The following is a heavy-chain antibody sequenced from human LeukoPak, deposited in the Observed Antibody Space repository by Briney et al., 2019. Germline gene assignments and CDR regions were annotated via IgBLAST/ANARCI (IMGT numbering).Heavy chain of an antibody. CDR2: ISGSGGST. CDR3: AKGKFRPRSSTVTTNWFDP. J-gene: IGHJ5*02. V-gene: IGHV3-23*01. D-gene: IGHD4-11*01. CDR1: GFTFSSYA. Sequence: GGSLRLSCAASGFTFSSYAMSWVRQAPGKGLEWVSAISGSGGSTYYADSVKGRFTISRDNSKNTLYLQMNSQRAEDTAVYYCAKGKFRPRSSTVTTNWFDPWGQGTLVTVSS.